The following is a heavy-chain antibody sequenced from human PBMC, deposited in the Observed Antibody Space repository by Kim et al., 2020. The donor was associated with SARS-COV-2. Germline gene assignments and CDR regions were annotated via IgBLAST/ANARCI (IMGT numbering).Heavy chain of an antibody. D-gene: IGHD2-15*01. Sequence: TYNADSVKGRFIISRDNSKNTLYLQMSSLRAEDTAVYYCAKDRSRGAYFDSWGQGTLVTVSS. CDR3: AKDRSRGAYFDS. V-gene: IGHV3-23*01. J-gene: IGHJ4*02. CDR2: T.